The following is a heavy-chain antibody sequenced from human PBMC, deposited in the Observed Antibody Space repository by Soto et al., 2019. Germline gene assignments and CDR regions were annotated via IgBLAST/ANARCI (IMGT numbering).Heavy chain of an antibody. J-gene: IGHJ4*02. CDR2: ISGSGGST. V-gene: IGHV3-23*01. D-gene: IGHD6-19*01. Sequence: EVQLLESGGGLVQPGGSLRLSCAASGFTLSSYAMNWVRQAPGRGLEWVSVISGSGGSTYYADSVKGRFTISRDNSKNTLYLQMNRLRAEDTAVYYCARRSSGWYFDYWGQGTLVTVSS. CDR1: GFTLSSYA. CDR3: ARRSSGWYFDY.